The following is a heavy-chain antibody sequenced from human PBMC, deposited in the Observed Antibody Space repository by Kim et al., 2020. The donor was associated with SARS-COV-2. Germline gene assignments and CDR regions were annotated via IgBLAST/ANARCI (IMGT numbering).Heavy chain of an antibody. Sequence: GGSLRLSCAASGLTFSSYWMSWVRQAPGKGLEWVANIKQDGSEKYYVDSVKGRFTISRDNAKNSLYLQMNSLRAEDTAVYYCARFNDFYFDLWGRGTLVTVSS. CDR1: GLTFSSYW. CDR3: ARFNDFYFDL. CDR2: IKQDGSEK. V-gene: IGHV3-7*01. J-gene: IGHJ2*01. D-gene: IGHD1-1*01.